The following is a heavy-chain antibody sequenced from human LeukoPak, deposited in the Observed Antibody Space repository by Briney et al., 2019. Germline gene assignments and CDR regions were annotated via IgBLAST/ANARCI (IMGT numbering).Heavy chain of an antibody. D-gene: IGHD3-3*01. V-gene: IGHV4-30-2*01. J-gene: IGHJ4*02. CDR2: IYHSGST. CDR1: GGSISSGGYY. CDR3: ASRFGVVLDY. Sequence: SETLSLTRTVSGGSISSGGYYWSWIRQPPGKGLEWIGYIYHSGSTYYNPSLKSRVTISVDRSKNQFPLKLSSVTAADTAVYYCASRFGVVLDYWGQGTLVTVSS.